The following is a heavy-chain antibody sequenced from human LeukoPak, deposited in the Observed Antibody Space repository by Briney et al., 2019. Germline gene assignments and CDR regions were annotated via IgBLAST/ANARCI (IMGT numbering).Heavy chain of an antibody. D-gene: IGHD3-10*01. J-gene: IGHJ4*02. Sequence: SETLSLTCTVSGGSISSSSYYWGWIRQPPGKGLEWIGSIDHSGNTFYNPSLKSRVTISVDTSKNQFSLKLSSVTAADTAVYYCARHVWFGELLGYWGQGTLVTVSS. CDR1: GGSISSSSYY. CDR3: ARHVWFGELLGY. CDR2: IDHSGNT. V-gene: IGHV4-39*01.